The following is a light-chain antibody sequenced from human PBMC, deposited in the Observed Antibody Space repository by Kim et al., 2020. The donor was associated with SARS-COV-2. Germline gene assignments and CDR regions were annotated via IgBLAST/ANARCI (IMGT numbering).Light chain of an antibody. CDR1: SLRGYY. J-gene: IGLJ1*01. CDR3: KSRDSSGNHYV. Sequence: SSELTQDPAVSVALGQTVRITCQGDSLRGYYASWYQQKPGQAPVLVIYGKNNRPSGIPDRFSGSSSGNTASLTITGAQAEDEADYYCKSRDSSGNHYVFG. CDR2: GKN. V-gene: IGLV3-19*01.